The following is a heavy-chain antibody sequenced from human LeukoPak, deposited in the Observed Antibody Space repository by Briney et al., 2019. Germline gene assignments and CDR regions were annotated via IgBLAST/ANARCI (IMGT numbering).Heavy chain of an antibody. J-gene: IGHJ4*02. Sequence: PGGSLRLSCAASGFTFSGAWMCWVRQAPGKGLEWVGRIKSKTRGGTIDYAAPVKGRFTISRDDSKNMLYLQMDSLKSEDTAVYYCTKDHGFYSSGWHPLFDHWGQGTLVTVTP. CDR2: IKSKTRGGTI. D-gene: IGHD6-19*01. V-gene: IGHV3-15*01. CDR1: GFTFSGAW. CDR3: TKDHGFYSSGWHPLFDH.